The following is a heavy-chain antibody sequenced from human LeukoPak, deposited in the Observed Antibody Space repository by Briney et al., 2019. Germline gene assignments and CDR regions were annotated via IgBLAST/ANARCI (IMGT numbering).Heavy chain of an antibody. CDR3: ATGDYFDD. J-gene: IGHJ4*02. CDR2: ISGSTYYI. CDR1: GFIFRTSG. Sequence: GGSLRLSCAASGFIFRTSGMNWVRQAPGKGLEWVSFISGSTYYINYADSVKGRFAISRDNAKNSLYLQLDSLSADDTAVYYCATGDYFDDWGQGTLVTASS. V-gene: IGHV3-21*01.